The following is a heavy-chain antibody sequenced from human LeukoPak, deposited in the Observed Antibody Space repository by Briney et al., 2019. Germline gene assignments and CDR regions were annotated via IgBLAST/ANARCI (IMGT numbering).Heavy chain of an antibody. J-gene: IGHJ3*02. Sequence: SSETLSLTCTVSGGSVSSGSYYWSWIRQPPGKGLEWIGYIYYSGSTNYNPSLKSRVTISVDTSKNQFSLKLSSVTAADTAVYYCAGETAGYDAFDIWGQGTMVTVSS. CDR2: IYYSGST. V-gene: IGHV4-61*01. D-gene: IGHD5-12*01. CDR3: AGETAGYDAFDI. CDR1: GGSVSSGSYY.